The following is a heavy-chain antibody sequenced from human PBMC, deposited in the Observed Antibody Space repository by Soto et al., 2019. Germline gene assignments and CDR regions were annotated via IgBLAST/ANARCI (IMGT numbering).Heavy chain of an antibody. CDR3: VKIANSWHFDY. CDR2: ISSNGGTT. J-gene: IGHJ4*02. Sequence: PGGSLRLSCSASGFTFSNYAMHWVRQAPGKGLEHVSGISSNGGTTYYADSVEGRFAISRDNSKNTLSLQMSSLRAEDTAVYYCVKIANSWHFDYWGQGTLVTVSS. V-gene: IGHV3-64D*06. D-gene: IGHD6-13*01. CDR1: GFTFSNYA.